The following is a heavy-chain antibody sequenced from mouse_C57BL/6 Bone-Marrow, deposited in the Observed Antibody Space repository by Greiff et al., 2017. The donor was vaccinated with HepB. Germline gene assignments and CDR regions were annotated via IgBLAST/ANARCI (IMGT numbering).Heavy chain of an antibody. Sequence: QVQLKQSGAELMKPGASVKLSCKATGYTFTGYWIEWVKQRPGHGLEWIGEILPGSGSTNYNEKFKGKATFTADTSSNTAYMQLSSLTTEDSAIYYCARWGITTVVAPYYFDYWGQGTTLTVSS. CDR1: GYTFTGYW. D-gene: IGHD1-1*01. V-gene: IGHV1-9*01. J-gene: IGHJ2*01. CDR3: ARWGITTVVAPYYFDY. CDR2: ILPGSGST.